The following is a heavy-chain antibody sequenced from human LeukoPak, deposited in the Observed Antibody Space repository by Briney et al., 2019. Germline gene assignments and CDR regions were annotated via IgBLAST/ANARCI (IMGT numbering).Heavy chain of an antibody. CDR3: ARQKDSSGYTDWYFDL. CDR2: IYYSGST. J-gene: IGHJ2*01. V-gene: IGHV4-59*01. Sequence: PSETLSPTCTVSGGSISSYYWSWIRQPPGKGLEWIGYIYYSGSTNYNPSLKSRVTISLDTSKNQFSLKLRSVTAADTAVYYCARQKDSSGYTDWYFDLWGRGTLVSVSS. D-gene: IGHD3-22*01. CDR1: GGSISSYY.